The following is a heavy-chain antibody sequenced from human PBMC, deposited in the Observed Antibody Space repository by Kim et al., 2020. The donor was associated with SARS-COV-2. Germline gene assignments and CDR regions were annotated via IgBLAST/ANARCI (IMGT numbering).Heavy chain of an antibody. CDR2: INHSGST. CDR1: GGSFSGYY. J-gene: IGHJ3*02. D-gene: IGHD5-18*01. V-gene: IGHV4-34*01. CDR3: ARGKIQLWLNPPNAFDI. Sequence: SETLSLTCAVYGGSFSGYYWSWIRQPPGKGLEWIGEINHSGSTNYNPSLKSRVTISVDTSKNQFSLKLSSVTAADTAVYYCARGKIQLWLNPPNAFDIWGQGTMVTVSS.